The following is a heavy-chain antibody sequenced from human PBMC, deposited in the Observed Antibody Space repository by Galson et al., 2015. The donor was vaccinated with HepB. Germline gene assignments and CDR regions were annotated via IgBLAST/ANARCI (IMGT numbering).Heavy chain of an antibody. CDR2: IDWDDDK. CDR1: GFSLTTSRVC. D-gene: IGHD1-26*01. Sequence: PALVKPTQTVALTCTSSGFSLTTSRVCVSWIRQSPGKALQWLARIDWDDDKFYNTSVKTRLTISKDITKNQVVLTMTNLDPEDTGMYYCSRTSLVGPGIYYFDSWGQGTPVTVSS. CDR3: SRTSLVGPGIYYFDS. V-gene: IGHV2-70*17. J-gene: IGHJ4*02.